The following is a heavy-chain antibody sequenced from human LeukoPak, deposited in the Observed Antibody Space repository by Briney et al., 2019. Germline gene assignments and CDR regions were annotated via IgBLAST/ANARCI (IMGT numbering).Heavy chain of an antibody. Sequence: PSGTLSLTCAVSGGPISSSNWWSWIRQPPGKGLEWIGYIYYSGSTNYNPSLKSRVTMSVDASKKQFSLKLSSVTAADTAVYYCARGQYSYGNDYWGQGTLVTVSS. CDR2: IYYSGST. D-gene: IGHD5-18*01. CDR3: ARGQYSYGNDY. CDR1: GGPISSSNW. V-gene: IGHV4-28*03. J-gene: IGHJ4*02.